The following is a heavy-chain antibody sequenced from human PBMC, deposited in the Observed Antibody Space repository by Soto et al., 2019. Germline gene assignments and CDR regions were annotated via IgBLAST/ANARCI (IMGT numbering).Heavy chain of an antibody. D-gene: IGHD1-26*01. V-gene: IGHV3-23*01. CDR1: GFPFSSYA. J-gene: IGHJ4*02. CDR2: ISGGGNDR. CDR3: ARSLFMVAPYSEPFDY. Sequence: VQLRESGGSLVQPGGSLTLSCAASGFPFSSYAMSWVRQTPEGGLEWVAAISGGGNDRYYADFVQGRFTFSRDNSRNILYLHMNSLRADDTAMYFCARSLFMVAPYSEPFDYWGKGTLVSVSS.